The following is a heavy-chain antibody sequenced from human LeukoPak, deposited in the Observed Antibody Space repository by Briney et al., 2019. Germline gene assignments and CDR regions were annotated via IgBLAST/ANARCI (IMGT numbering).Heavy chain of an antibody. J-gene: IGHJ5*02. V-gene: IGHV4-39*07. CDR2: INYSGST. Sequence: PSETLSLTCTVSGGSISSSSYYWGWIRQPPGKGLEWVGSINYSGSTYYNPSLKSRVTISVDTSKNQFSLKLSSVTAADTAVYYCARGFKPRKVPAAADWFDPWGQGTLVTVSS. CDR3: ARGFKPRKVPAAADWFDP. CDR1: GGSISSSSYY. D-gene: IGHD2-2*01.